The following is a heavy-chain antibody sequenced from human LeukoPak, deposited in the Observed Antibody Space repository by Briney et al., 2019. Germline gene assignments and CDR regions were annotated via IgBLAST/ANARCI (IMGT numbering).Heavy chain of an antibody. V-gene: IGHV3-20*04. D-gene: IGHD3-22*01. CDR1: GFTFSSCS. J-gene: IGHJ4*02. CDR3: ARSRHSYDSTGFPHY. CDR2: INWNGGSR. Sequence: PGGSLRLSCAASGFTFSSCSMNWVRQAPGKGLEWVSGINWNGGSRGYADSVKGRFTISRDNAKNSLYLQMNSLRAEDTALYYCARSRHSYDSTGFPHYWGQGTLVTVSS.